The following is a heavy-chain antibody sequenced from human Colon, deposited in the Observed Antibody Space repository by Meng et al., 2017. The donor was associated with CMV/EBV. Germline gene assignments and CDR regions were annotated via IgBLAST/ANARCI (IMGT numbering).Heavy chain of an antibody. CDR1: GFSLSTIGMG. CDR2: IYWDDDK. CDR3: AHRPYGSGSYFFDY. Sequence: QHTLKVSGPTLVKPTQTLTLTCTFSGFSLSTIGMGVGWIRQPPGKALEWLGVIYWDDDKRYSPSLKSRLTITKDTSKNQVVLTMTNLDPLDTATYYCAHRPYGSGSYFFDYWGQGTLVTVSS. D-gene: IGHD3-10*01. J-gene: IGHJ4*02. V-gene: IGHV2-5*02.